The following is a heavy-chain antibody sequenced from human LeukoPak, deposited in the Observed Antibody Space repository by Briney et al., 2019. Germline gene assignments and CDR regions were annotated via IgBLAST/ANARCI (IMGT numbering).Heavy chain of an antibody. CDR2: IIPIFGIA. CDR1: GGTFSSYA. V-gene: IGHV1-69*01. CDR3: ARDLVVVDDDAFDI. J-gene: IGHJ3*02. D-gene: IGHD3-22*01. Sequence: SVKVSCKASGGTFSSYAISWVRQAPGQGLEWMGGIIPIFGIANYAQKFQGRVTITADESTSTAYMELSSLRSEDTAVYYCARDLVVVDDDAFDIWGQGTMVTVSS.